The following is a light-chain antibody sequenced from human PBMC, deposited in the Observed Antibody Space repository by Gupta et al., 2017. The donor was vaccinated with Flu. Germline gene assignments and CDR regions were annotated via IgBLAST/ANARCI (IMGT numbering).Light chain of an antibody. CDR1: QSVSSSY. CDR2: GAS. J-gene: IGKJ4*01. Sequence: LVLTQSPGTLSLSPGERATLSCRASQSVSSSYLAWYQQKPGQAPRLLIYGASSRATGIPDRFSGSGSGTDFTLTISRLEPEDFAVYYCQQDGSSPLTFGGGTKVEIK. CDR3: QQDGSSPLT. V-gene: IGKV3-20*01.